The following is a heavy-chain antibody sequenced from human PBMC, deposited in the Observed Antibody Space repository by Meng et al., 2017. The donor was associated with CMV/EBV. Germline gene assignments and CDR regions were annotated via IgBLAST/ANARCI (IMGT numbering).Heavy chain of an antibody. CDR1: GFIFSNLW. CDR3: TTDRPRSGGKTHDY. D-gene: IGHD4-23*01. CDR2: IKSKFDGETT. Sequence: EVQLVESGGGLVKPGGSVRLSCTGSGSGFIFSNLWINWVRQASGMGLELVGRIKSKFDGETTDYAAPVKGRFTISRDDSRNTLYLYMNSLKTEDTAVYYCTTDRPRSGGKTHDYWGQGTLVTV. V-gene: IGHV3-15*01. J-gene: IGHJ4*02.